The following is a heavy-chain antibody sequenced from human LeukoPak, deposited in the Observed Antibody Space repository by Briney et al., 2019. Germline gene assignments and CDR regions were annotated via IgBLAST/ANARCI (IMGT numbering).Heavy chain of an antibody. V-gene: IGHV1-46*01. CDR1: GYTFTSYY. CDR2: INPSGGST. J-gene: IGHJ4*02. D-gene: IGHD6-13*01. Sequence: ASVKVSCKASGYTFTSYYMHWVRQTPGQGLEWMGIINPSGGSTSYAQKFQGRVTMTRDTSTSTVYMELSSLRSEDTAVYYFAREFKYSSSWVRFTDYFDYWGQGTLVTVSS. CDR3: AREFKYSSSWVRFTDYFDY.